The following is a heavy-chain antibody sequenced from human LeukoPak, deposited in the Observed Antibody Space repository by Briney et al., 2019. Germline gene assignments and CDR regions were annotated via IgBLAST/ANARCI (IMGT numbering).Heavy chain of an antibody. CDR3: ARLSAHSGSHHDY. Sequence: ASVKVSCKASGYTFTSYAMNWVRQAPGQGREWMGWINTNTGNPMYAQGFTGRFVFSLDTSVSTAYLQISSLEAEDTAVYYCARLSAHSGSHHDYWGHGNLVTASS. D-gene: IGHD1-26*01. CDR1: GYTFTSYA. J-gene: IGHJ4*01. V-gene: IGHV7-4-1*02. CDR2: INTNTGNP.